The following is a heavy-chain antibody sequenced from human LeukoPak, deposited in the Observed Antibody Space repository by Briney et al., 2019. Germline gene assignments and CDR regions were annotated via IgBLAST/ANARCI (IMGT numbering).Heavy chain of an antibody. J-gene: IGHJ4*02. V-gene: IGHV3-74*01. CDR3: TSDALLEYCTGNDCSNSDL. Sequence: GGSLRLSCAASGFTFGNYWMHWVRQASGKGLVWVASLNSVGSARSYADSVKGRFTISRDSAQNTVYLQMDSLRVDDTAVYYCTSDALLEYCTGNDCSNSDLWGQGILVTVSS. CDR1: GFTFGNYW. CDR2: LNSVGSAR. D-gene: IGHD2-8*02.